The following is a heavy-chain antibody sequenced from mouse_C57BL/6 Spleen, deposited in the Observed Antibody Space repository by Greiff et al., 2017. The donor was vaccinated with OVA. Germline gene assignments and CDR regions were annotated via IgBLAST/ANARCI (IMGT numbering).Heavy chain of an antibody. CDR3: ILRRNYFDY. Sequence: VQLQQPGAELVKPGASVKLSCKASGYTFTSYWMQWVKQRPGQGLEWIGEIDPSDSYTNYNLKFKGKATLTVDTSSSTAYMQLSSLTSEDSAVYYCILRRNYFDYWGQGTTLTVSS. D-gene: IGHD1-1*01. J-gene: IGHJ2*01. CDR1: GYTFTSYW. CDR2: IDPSDSYT. V-gene: IGHV1-50*01.